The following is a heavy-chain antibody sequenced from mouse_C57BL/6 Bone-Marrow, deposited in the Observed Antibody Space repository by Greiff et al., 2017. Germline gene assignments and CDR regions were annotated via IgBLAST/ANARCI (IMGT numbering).Heavy chain of an antibody. J-gene: IGHJ2*01. CDR3: ARGGVTTSFDY. V-gene: IGHV1-19*01. CDR2: INPYNGGT. Sequence: VQLKQSGPVLVKPGASVKMSCKASGYTFTDYYMNWVKQSHGKSLEWIGVINPYNGGTSYNQKFKGKATLTVDKSSSTAYMELNSLTSEDSAVYYCARGGVTTSFDYWGQGTTLRVSS. D-gene: IGHD2-5*01. CDR1: GYTFTDYY.